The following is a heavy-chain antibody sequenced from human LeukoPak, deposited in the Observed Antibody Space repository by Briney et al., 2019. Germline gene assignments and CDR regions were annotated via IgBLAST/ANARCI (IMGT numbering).Heavy chain of an antibody. CDR1: GGSISSGGYS. CDR2: SNPDESER. Sequence: LSLTCAVSGGSISSGGYSWSWIRQPPGKGLEWVASSNPDESERYYIDSVRGRFTISRDNAENTLYLQMNSLRAEDTAVYYCARDSAYSSFDYWGQGTVVSVSP. V-gene: IGHV3-7*03. CDR3: ARDSAYSSFDY. D-gene: IGHD3-22*01. J-gene: IGHJ4*02.